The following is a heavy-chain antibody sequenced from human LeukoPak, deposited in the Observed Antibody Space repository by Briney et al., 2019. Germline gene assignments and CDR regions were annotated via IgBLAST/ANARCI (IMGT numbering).Heavy chain of an antibody. J-gene: IGHJ4*02. CDR1: GGSISSGSYY. CDR3: ASSTMVVTPLSDHIDY. CDR2: IYTSGST. V-gene: IGHV4-61*02. Sequence: SQTLSLTCTVSGGSISSGSYYWSWIRQPAGKGLEWIGRIYTSGSTSCNPSLKSRVTISVDTSKNQFSLKVSSVTAADTAVYYCASSTMVVTPLSDHIDYWGQGTLVTVSS. D-gene: IGHD4-23*01.